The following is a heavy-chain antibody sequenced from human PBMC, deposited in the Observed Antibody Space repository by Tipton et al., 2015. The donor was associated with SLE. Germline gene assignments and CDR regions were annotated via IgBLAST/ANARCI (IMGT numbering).Heavy chain of an antibody. V-gene: IGHV3-30*02. D-gene: IGHD3-3*01. J-gene: IGHJ4*02. CDR1: GFTFSTYG. CDR3: ARESLYYDFWSGFYSY. CDR2: IRYDGINE. Sequence: SGFTFSTYGMHWVRQAPGKGLAWVAFIRYDGINEYYADSVKGRFTISRDDAKNALYLQMTDLRVEDTAVYYCARESLYYDFWSGFYSYWGQGVLVTVSS.